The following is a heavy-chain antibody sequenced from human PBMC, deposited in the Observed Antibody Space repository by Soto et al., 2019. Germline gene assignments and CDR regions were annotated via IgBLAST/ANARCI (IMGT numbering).Heavy chain of an antibody. CDR3: AGWYSSGWYGGGLFDY. J-gene: IGHJ4*02. V-gene: IGHV4-34*01. Sequence: SETLYLTCAVYGGSCSGYYWSWILQPPGKGLEWIGEINHSGSTNYNPSLKSRVTISVDTSKNQFSLKLSSVTAADTAVYYCAGWYSSGWYGGGLFDYWGQGTLVTVSS. D-gene: IGHD6-19*01. CDR1: GGSCSGYY. CDR2: INHSGST.